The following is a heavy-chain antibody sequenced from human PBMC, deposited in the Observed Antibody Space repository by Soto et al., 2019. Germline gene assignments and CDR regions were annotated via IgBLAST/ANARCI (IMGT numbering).Heavy chain of an antibody. V-gene: IGHV3-23*01. D-gene: IGHD3-16*01. Sequence: EVQLLESGGGLVQPGGSLRLSCAASGFTLSTYALTWVRQAPGKGLEWVSSIGTHADTTYYVDSVKGRFSISRDNSKNTVYLQISSLSAEDTAVYYCARPYVEVAVNDAFDIWGRGTMVTVSS. CDR1: GFTLSTYA. CDR2: IGTHADTT. CDR3: ARPYVEVAVNDAFDI. J-gene: IGHJ3*02.